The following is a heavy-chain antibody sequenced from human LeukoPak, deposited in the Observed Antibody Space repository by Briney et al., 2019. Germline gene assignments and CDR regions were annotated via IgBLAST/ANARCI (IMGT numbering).Heavy chain of an antibody. D-gene: IGHD2-15*01. CDR2: IKQDGSEK. CDR3: ARDHRDIVVVVAATTVYYFDY. CDR1: GFTFSSYW. Sequence: PGGSLRLSCAASGFTFSSYWMSWVRQAPGKGLEWVANIKQDGSEKYYVDSVKGRFTTSRDNAKNSLYLQMNSLRAEDTAVYYCARDHRDIVVVVAATTVYYFDYWGQGTLVTVSS. V-gene: IGHV3-7*01. J-gene: IGHJ4*02.